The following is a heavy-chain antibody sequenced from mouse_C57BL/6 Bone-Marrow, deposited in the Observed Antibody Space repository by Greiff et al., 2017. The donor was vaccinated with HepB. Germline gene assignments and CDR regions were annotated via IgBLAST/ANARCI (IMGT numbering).Heavy chain of an antibody. CDR1: GYTFTSYW. CDR2: IDPSDRYT. Sequence: VQLQQPGAELVKPGASVKLSCKASGYTFTSYWMQWVKQRPGQGLEWIGEIDPSDRYTNYNQKFKGKATLTVDTSSSTAYMQLSSLTSEDSAVYYGARGQGGAGYWYFDVWGTGTTVTVSS. CDR3: ARGQGGAGYWYFDV. V-gene: IGHV1-50*01. J-gene: IGHJ1*03. D-gene: IGHD1-1*02.